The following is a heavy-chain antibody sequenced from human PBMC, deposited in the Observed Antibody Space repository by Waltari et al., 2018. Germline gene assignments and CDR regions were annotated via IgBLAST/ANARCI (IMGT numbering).Heavy chain of an antibody. CDR1: GFTFSDYG. J-gene: IGHJ3*02. V-gene: IGHV3-30*02. CDR2: IPYYSSYI. CDR3: AKVGVGLTTWYAFDI. D-gene: IGHD1-1*01. Sequence: QVHLVESGGGVVPPGGSLRLSCAASGFTFSDYGMHWVRQAPGKGLEWVAFIPYYSSYIYYRDSVKDRFTISRDNSKNTLFLQMSSLRAEDTAVYYCAKVGVGLTTWYAFDIWGQGTMVTVSS.